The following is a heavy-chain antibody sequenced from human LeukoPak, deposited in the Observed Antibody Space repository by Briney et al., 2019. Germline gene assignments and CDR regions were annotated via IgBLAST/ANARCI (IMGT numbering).Heavy chain of an antibody. V-gene: IGHV1-2*02. CDR2: INPHTGGT. D-gene: IGHD3-22*01. CDR1: GYTFTGYY. J-gene: IGHJ1*01. Sequence: GASVKVSCKASGYTFTGYYMHWVRQAPGQGLEWMGWINPHTGGTNYAQKFQGRVTMTRDMSTSTVYMELSSLRSEDTAVYYCARGGNEVVADAEYFQHWGQGTLVTVSS. CDR3: ARGGNEVVADAEYFQH.